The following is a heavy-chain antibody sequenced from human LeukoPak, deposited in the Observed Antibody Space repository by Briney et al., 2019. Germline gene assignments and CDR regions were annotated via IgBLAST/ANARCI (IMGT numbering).Heavy chain of an antibody. CDR3: ARDPLGYCSGGSCGD. D-gene: IGHD2-15*01. V-gene: IGHV3-53*01. CDR2: IYSGGST. J-gene: IGHJ4*02. CDR1: GFTVSSNY. Sequence: PWGSLRLSCAASGFTVSSNYISWVRQAPGKGLEWVSVIYSGGSTYYADSVKGRFTISRDNSKNTLYLQMNSLRAEDTAVYYCARDPLGYCSGGSCGDWGQGTLVTVSS.